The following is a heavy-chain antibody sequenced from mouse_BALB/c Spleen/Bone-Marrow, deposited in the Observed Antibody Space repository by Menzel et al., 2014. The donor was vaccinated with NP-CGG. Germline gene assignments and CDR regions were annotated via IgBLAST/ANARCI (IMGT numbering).Heavy chain of an antibody. CDR2: IXXXSGNT. CDR3: AREKDNWDDAMDY. V-gene: IGHV1-84*02. CDR1: GYTFTDXX. Sequence: QQSGPELVKPGASVKISCKASGYTFTDXXXNWVXQKPXXGXXWXXXIXXXSGNTKYNEKFKGKATLTVDTSSSTAYMQLSSXXSEDTAVYFCAREKDNWDDAMDYWGQGTSVTVSS. J-gene: IGHJ4*01. D-gene: IGHD4-1*01.